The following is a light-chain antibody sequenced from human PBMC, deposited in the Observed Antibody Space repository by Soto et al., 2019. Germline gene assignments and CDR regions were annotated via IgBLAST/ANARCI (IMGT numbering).Light chain of an antibody. CDR3: QQYNNWPPVFS. V-gene: IGKV3-15*01. J-gene: IGKJ3*01. Sequence: DIVMTQSPATLSVSPGQRATLSCRASQSISSNLAWYQQKPGQAPRLLIFRASTRAAGIPGRFSGSGSGTEFTPTISSLQSGDAAVYYWQQYNNWPPVFSFGPGTNVDIK. CDR2: RAS. CDR1: QSISSN.